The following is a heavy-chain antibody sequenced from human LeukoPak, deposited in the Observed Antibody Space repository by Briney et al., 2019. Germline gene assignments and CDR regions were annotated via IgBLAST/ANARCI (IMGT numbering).Heavy chain of an antibody. V-gene: IGHV3-23*01. J-gene: IGHJ4*02. CDR2: LSSSGDST. CDR1: GFTFSSYG. CDR3: ARDLRDGYNYLGGPRAFDY. D-gene: IGHD5-24*01. Sequence: GGTLRLSCAASGFTFSSYGMSWVRQAPRKGLEWVSTLSSSGDSTYYADSVKSRFTISRDNSKNTLYLQMNSLRAEDTAVYYCARDLRDGYNYLGGPRAFDYWGQGTLVTVSS.